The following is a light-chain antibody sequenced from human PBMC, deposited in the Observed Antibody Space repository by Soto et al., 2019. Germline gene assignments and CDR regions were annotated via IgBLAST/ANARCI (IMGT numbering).Light chain of an antibody. CDR3: QHFGGTTFT. CDR2: GAS. V-gene: IGKV3-20*01. CDR1: QSVSSSY. Sequence: EIVLTQSPGTLSLSPWELATPSFMASQSVSSSYIAWYQQRPGQTPSLLIYGASTRATGIPDRFSGSGSGTHFTLTISRLEPGDFAVYYCQHFGGTTFTFGQGTRLEIK. J-gene: IGKJ5*01.